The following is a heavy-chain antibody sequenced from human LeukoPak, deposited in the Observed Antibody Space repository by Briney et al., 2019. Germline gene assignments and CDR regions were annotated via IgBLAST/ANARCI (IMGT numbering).Heavy chain of an antibody. CDR2: INHSGST. CDR3: ARGRPTSPYCSSTSCYRCSRSWAFDY. CDR1: GGSFSGYY. Sequence: SETLSLTCAVYGGSFSGYYWSWIRQPPGKWLEWIGEINHSGSTNYNPSLKSRVTISVDTSKNQFSLKLSSVTAADTAVYYCARGRPTSPYCSSTSCYRCSRSWAFDYWGQGTLVTVSS. J-gene: IGHJ4*02. D-gene: IGHD2-2*02. V-gene: IGHV4-34*01.